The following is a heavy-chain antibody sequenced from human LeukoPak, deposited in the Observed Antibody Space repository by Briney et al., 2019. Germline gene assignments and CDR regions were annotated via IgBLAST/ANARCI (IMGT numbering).Heavy chain of an antibody. CDR3: GLRFCLAIAYFAY. V-gene: IGHV3-64D*06. J-gene: IGHJ4*02. CDR1: GLPFSSYA. Sequence: GGSLRLSCSASGLPFSSYAMHWVRQAPGKGLEYVSAISSNGGSTYYADSVKGRFTICRDNSKHTLYLKMSRLRAEEAAVYYCGLRFCLAIAYFAYWGQGTLATVS. CDR2: ISSNGGST. D-gene: IGHD2-21*01.